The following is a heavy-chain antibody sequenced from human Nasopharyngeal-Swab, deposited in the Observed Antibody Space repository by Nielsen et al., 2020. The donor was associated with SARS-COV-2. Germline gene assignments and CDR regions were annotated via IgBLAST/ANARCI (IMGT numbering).Heavy chain of an antibody. CDR2: ISWNSGSI. V-gene: IGHV3-9*01. Sequence: SLKISCAASGFTFDDYAMHWVRQAPGKGLEWVSGISWNSGSIGYADSVKGRFTISRDNAKSSLYLQMNSLRAEDTAVYYCAREKVEMATIAFDAFDIWGQGTMVTVSS. D-gene: IGHD5-24*01. CDR1: GFTFDDYA. CDR3: AREKVEMATIAFDAFDI. J-gene: IGHJ3*02.